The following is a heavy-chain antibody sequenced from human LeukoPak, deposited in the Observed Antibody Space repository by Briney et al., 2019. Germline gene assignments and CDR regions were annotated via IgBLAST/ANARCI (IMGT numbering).Heavy chain of an antibody. J-gene: IGHJ6*03. Sequence: GRSLRLSCVASGFPFDVYVMHWVRQAPGRGLEWVSFISWSSNSVAYADSVRGRFTISRDNAKNSLYLQMNSLSAEDTALYYCARDSSSGSYSYYYMDVWGIGTTVTVSS. CDR1: GFPFDVYV. V-gene: IGHV3-9*01. D-gene: IGHD3-10*01. CDR3: ARDSSSGSYSYYYMDV. CDR2: ISWSSNSV.